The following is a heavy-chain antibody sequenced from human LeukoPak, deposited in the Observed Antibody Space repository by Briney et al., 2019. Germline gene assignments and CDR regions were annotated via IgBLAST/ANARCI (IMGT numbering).Heavy chain of an antibody. CDR1: GASINEYY. J-gene: IGHJ3*02. V-gene: IGHV4-4*07. CDR2: IYTRANA. CDR3: ARALTGAFRIGAFDI. D-gene: IGHD7-27*01. Sequence: SETLSLTCTVSGASINEYYWSWIRQPAGKGLEWIGRIYTRANADYAPSLKSRVTMSADPSKNQLSLKLTSVTAADTAVYYCARALTGAFRIGAFDIWGQGTLVTVSS.